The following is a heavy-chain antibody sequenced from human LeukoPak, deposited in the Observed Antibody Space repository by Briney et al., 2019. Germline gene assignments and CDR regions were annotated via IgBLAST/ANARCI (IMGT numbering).Heavy chain of an antibody. CDR3: ARVTVTTFSPTDYMDV. V-gene: IGHV3-21*01. Sequence: GGSLRLSCVASGFTFSPYTMNWVRQAPGKGLEWVSSISSSTTYKYYADSAKGRFTISRDNAKNSLYLQMNSLRAEDTAVYYCARVTVTTFSPTDYMDVWGKGTMVTISS. CDR1: GFTFSPYT. CDR2: ISSSTTYK. J-gene: IGHJ6*03. D-gene: IGHD4-17*01.